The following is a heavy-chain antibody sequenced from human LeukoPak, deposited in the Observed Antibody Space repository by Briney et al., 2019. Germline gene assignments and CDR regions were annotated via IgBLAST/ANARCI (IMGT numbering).Heavy chain of an antibody. V-gene: IGHV4-59*12. D-gene: IGHD2-8*01. Sequence: SETLSLTCTVSGGSISSYYWSWIRQPPGKGLEWIGYIYHSGSTYYNPSLKSRVTISVDRSKNQFSLKLSSVTAADTAVYYCARDRHCTNGVCSEVDYWGQGTLVTVSS. CDR2: IYHSGST. CDR3: ARDRHCTNGVCSEVDY. J-gene: IGHJ4*02. CDR1: GGSISSYY.